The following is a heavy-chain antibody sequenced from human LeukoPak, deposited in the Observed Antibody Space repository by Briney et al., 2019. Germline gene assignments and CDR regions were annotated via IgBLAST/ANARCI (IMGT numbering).Heavy chain of an antibody. V-gene: IGHV4-34*01. Sequence: SETLSLTCAVYGGSFSGYYWSWIRQPPGKGLEWIGEINHSGSTTYNPSLKSRVTISVDTSKNQFSLKLSSVTAADTAVYYCATQPQLWNHYFGMDVWGERTTVTVSS. CDR2: INHSGST. J-gene: IGHJ6*04. CDR1: GGSFSGYY. CDR3: ATQPQLWNHYFGMDV. D-gene: IGHD5-18*01.